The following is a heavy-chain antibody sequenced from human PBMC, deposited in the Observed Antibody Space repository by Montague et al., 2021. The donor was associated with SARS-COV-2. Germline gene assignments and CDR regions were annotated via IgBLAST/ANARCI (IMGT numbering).Heavy chain of an antibody. V-gene: IGHV3-21*01. CDR1: GFTFSSYS. D-gene: IGHD2-15*01. Sequence: SRRLSLAASGFTFSSYSMNWVRQAPGKGLEWVSSISSSSSYIYYADSVKGRFTISRDNAKSSLYLQMNSLRAEDTAVYYCARDGRHYWGQGTLVTVSS. CDR3: ARDGRHY. CDR2: ISSSSSYI. J-gene: IGHJ4*02.